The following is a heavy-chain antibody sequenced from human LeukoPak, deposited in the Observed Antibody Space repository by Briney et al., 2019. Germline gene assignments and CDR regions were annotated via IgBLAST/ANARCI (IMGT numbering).Heavy chain of an antibody. V-gene: IGHV4-59*08. CDR1: GGSISSYY. J-gene: IGHJ3*02. CDR2: IYYSGST. CDR3: ARLPRLWFGESKGAFDI. D-gene: IGHD3-10*01. Sequence: PSETLSLTCTVSGGSISSYYWSWIRQPPGEGLEWIGYIYYSGSTNYNPSLKSRVTISVDTSKNQFSLKLSSVTAADTAVYYCARLPRLWFGESKGAFDIWGQGTMVTVSS.